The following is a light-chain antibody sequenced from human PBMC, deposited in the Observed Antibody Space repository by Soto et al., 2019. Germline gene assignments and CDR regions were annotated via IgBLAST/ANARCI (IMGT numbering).Light chain of an antibody. CDR3: QQRSNWPLGT. CDR2: DAS. CDR1: QSVGSY. Sequence: EIVLTQSPATLSLSPGERATLSCRASQSVGSYLAWSQQKPGQAPRLLIFDASNRATGIPARFSGSGSGTDFTLTISSLEPEDFAVYYCQQRSNWPLGTFGQGTKVEIK. J-gene: IGKJ1*01. V-gene: IGKV3-11*01.